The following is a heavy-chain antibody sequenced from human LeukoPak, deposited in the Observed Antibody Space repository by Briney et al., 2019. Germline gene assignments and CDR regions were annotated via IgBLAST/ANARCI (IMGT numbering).Heavy chain of an antibody. CDR1: GNSFTSYW. CDR3: ARLLGVYYDFWEWFDP. Sequence: GESLQISCKGSGNSFTSYWMGWVGQMPGKGLEWMGIIYPGDSDTRCSPSFQGQVTISADKSISTAYLQWSSLKASATAMYYCARLLGVYYDFWEWFDPWGQGTLVTVSS. V-gene: IGHV5-51*01. CDR2: IYPGDSDT. J-gene: IGHJ5*02. D-gene: IGHD3-3*01.